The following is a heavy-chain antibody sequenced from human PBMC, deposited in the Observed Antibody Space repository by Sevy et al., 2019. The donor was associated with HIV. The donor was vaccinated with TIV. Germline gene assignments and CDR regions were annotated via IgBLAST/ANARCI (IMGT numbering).Heavy chain of an antibody. Sequence: GGSLRLSCVASGFTFSSYGMHWVRQAPGKGLEWVAVISYDGTNQNYADSVKGRFIISRDNSKNTLSLQMNSLRTEDTAVYYCAKAAIVAVTASPNCFDYWGQGVLVTVSS. D-gene: IGHD2-21*02. CDR2: ISYDGTNQ. CDR1: GFTFSSYG. CDR3: AKAAIVAVTASPNCFDY. J-gene: IGHJ4*02. V-gene: IGHV3-30*18.